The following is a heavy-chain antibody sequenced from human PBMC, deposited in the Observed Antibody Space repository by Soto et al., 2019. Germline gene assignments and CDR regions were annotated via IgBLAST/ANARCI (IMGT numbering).Heavy chain of an antibody. Sequence: PSETLSLTCTVSGGSISSYYWSWIRQPPGKGLEWIGYMYNTGSTIYNPSLKSRVTISVDTSKNQFSLKLNSVTAADTAMYYCARARYCSGGSCYSDYWGQGILVTVSS. V-gene: IGHV4-59*01. CDR2: MYNTGST. J-gene: IGHJ4*02. CDR3: ARARYCSGGSCYSDY. CDR1: GGSISSYY. D-gene: IGHD2-15*01.